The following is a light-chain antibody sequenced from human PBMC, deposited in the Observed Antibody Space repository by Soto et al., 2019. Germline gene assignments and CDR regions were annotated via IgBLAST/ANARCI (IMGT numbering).Light chain of an antibody. Sequence: EIGMKRSAATLAVTRGGTRRFSCTASQSVSSNSAWYQQKPGQAPGLRIYGASTRATGIPARFSGSGSGTEFTHTISSPQSGAVAVSYCQQYKNWPSWTCGQGTKVDI. CDR3: QQYKNWPSWT. CDR1: QSVSSN. V-gene: IGKV3-15*01. J-gene: IGKJ1*01. CDR2: GAS.